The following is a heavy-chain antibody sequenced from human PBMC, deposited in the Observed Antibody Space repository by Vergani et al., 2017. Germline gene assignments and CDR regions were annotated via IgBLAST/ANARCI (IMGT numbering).Heavy chain of an antibody. Sequence: QVQLQESGPGLVKPSETLSLTCTVSNDSVSNTFYYWGWIRQTPGKGLEWIGSIYYSGSTYYNPSLESRVTMSVDTSKGQFSLKLSSVTAADTAVYYCARVDGSGSYSYYYYYYGMDVWGQGTTVTVSS. CDR1: NDSVSNTFYY. CDR2: IYYSGST. CDR3: ARVDGSGSYSYYYYYYGMDV. J-gene: IGHJ6*02. V-gene: IGHV4-39*01. D-gene: IGHD3-10*01.